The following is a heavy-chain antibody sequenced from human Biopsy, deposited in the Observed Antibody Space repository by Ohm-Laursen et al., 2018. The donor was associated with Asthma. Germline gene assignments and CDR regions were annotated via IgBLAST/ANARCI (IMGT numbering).Heavy chain of an antibody. D-gene: IGHD6-6*01. V-gene: IGHV4-39*02. J-gene: IGHJ2*01. CDR3: ARAVSSSSYWYFDL. Sequence: SQTLSLTCVVSGDAMSISGPYWAWIRQSPGKGLEWVGSIYYSSKTYYNPSLKSRVTISADTPKNHFSLKVSCVTAADTVVYYCARAVSSSSYWYFDLWGRGDLVTVSS. CDR1: GDAMSISGPY. CDR2: IYYSSKT.